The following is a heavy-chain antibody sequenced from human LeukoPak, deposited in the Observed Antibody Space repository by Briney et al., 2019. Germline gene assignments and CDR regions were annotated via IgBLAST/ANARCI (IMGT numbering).Heavy chain of an antibody. J-gene: IGHJ4*02. D-gene: IGHD1-1*01. Sequence: GGSLRLSCAASGFTFSGSALHWVRQAPGKGLEWVSSISSSSSYINYADSVRGRFTISRDNAKNSLFLQMDSLRGEDTAVYYCARCTTGKTFGSLREVKKSREIDYWGQGTLVTVSS. CDR2: ISSSSSYI. CDR3: ARCTTGKTFGSLREVKKSREIDY. V-gene: IGHV3-21*01. CDR1: GFTFSGSA.